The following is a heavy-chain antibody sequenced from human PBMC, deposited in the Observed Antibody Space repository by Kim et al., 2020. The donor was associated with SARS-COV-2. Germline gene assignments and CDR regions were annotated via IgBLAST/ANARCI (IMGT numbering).Heavy chain of an antibody. J-gene: IGHJ6*03. Sequence: SETLSLTCTVSGGSVSSGSYYWSWIRQPPGKGLEWIGYIYYSGSTNYNPSLKSRVTISVDTSKNQFSLKLSSVTAADTAVYYCARERVRIAAAGLHYYYYMDGWGKGTTVTVSS. V-gene: IGHV4-61*01. CDR2: IYYSGST. CDR1: GGSVSSGSYY. CDR3: ARERVRIAAAGLHYYYYMDG. D-gene: IGHD6-13*01.